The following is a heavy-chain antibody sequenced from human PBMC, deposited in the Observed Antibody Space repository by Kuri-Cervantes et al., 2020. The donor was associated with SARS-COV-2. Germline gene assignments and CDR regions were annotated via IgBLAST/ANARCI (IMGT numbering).Heavy chain of an antibody. J-gene: IGHJ6*03. Sequence: ASVKVSCKASGYTFTSYYMHWVRQAPGQGLEWMGIINPSGGSTSYAQKFQGRVTMTRDTSTSTAYMELRSLRSDDTAVYYCARTALEWLLYRYQAGYMDVWGKGTTVTGSS. CDR3: ARTALEWLLYRYQAGYMDV. CDR2: INPSGGST. CDR1: GYTFTSYY. D-gene: IGHD3-3*01. V-gene: IGHV1-46*01.